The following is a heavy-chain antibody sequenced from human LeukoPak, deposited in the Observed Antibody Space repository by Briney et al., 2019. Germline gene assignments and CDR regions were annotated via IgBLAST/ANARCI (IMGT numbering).Heavy chain of an antibody. J-gene: IGHJ2*01. Sequence: SETLSLTCAVSGGSVNNGRYYWSWIRQPPGKGLEWIGYVYCSGDSDYNPSLKSRVNISVDTSKDIFSLKMNFVTAADTAMYFCARGIAAGGYYWYFDLWGRGTLVSVSS. CDR3: ARGIAAGGYYWYFDL. V-gene: IGHV4-61*03. CDR1: GGSVNNGRYY. CDR2: VYCSGDS. D-gene: IGHD6-13*01.